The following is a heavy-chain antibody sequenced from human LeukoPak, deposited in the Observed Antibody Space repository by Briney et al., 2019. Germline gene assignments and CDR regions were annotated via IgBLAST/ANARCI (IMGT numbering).Heavy chain of an antibody. CDR2: ISYDGSNK. V-gene: IGHV3-30*18. CDR3: AKDRGYSYGSLGMDV. CDR1: GFTFSSYG. D-gene: IGHD5-18*01. J-gene: IGHJ6*02. Sequence: PGGSLRLSCAASGFTFSSYGMHWVRQAPGKGLEWVAVISYDGSNKYYADSVKGRFTIYRDNSKNTLYLQMNSLRAEDTAVYYCAKDRGYSYGSLGMDVWGQGTTVTVSS.